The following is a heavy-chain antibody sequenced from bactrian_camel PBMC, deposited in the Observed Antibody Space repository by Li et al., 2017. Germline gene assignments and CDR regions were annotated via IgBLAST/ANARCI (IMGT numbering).Heavy chain of an antibody. CDR2: ISTGGSSG. D-gene: IGHD6*01. V-gene: IGHV3S40*01. CDR3: AAGRYGVGCGGGQKAADYEY. CDR1: GYTVRPMY. J-gene: IGHJ4*01. Sequence: DVQLVESGGGLVQAGGSLRLSCAASGYTVRPMYMGWFRQAPGKEREGVAAISTGGSSGMYVDSVKGRFTISRDSANNAVYLQMNSLKPDDTAMYYCAAGRYGVGCGGGQKAADYEYWGQGTQVTFS.